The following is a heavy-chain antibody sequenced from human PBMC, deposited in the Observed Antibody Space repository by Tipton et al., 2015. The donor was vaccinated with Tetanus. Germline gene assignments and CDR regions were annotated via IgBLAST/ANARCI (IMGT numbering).Heavy chain of an antibody. CDR3: ARDSPYGGSIDY. V-gene: IGHV4-59*01. D-gene: IGHD4-23*01. J-gene: IGHJ4*02. CDR2: IYYSGST. Sequence: TLSLTCTVSGGSISSYYWSWIRQPPGKGLEWIGYIYYSGSTNYNPSLKSRVTISVDTSKNQFSLKLSSVTAADTAVYYCARDSPYGGSIDYWGQGTLVTVSS. CDR1: GGSISSYY.